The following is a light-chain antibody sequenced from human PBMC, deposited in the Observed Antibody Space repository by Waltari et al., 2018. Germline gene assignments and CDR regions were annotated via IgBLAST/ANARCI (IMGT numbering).Light chain of an antibody. CDR1: SSDVGFYNY. J-gene: IGLJ3*02. Sequence: QSALTQPASVSGSPGQSITISCTGTSSDVGFYNYVSWYQQHPGQAPKLLIYDVSERPSGVSNRFSGAKSGNTASLTISGLQAEDEAYYYCNSYAGSSSWVFGGGTKLTVL. CDR2: DVS. CDR3: NSYAGSSSWV. V-gene: IGLV2-14*01.